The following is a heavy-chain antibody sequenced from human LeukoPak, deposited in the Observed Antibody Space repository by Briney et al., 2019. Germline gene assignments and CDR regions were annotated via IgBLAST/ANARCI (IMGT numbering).Heavy chain of an antibody. J-gene: IGHJ6*02. CDR3: ANTPFRSSYYYGMDV. CDR1: GFTFSSYA. CDR2: ISGSGGST. V-gene: IGHV3-23*01. D-gene: IGHD6-6*01. Sequence: GGSLRLSCAASGFTFSSYAMSWVRQAPGKGLEWVSAISGSGGSTYYADSVKGRFTISRDNSRNTLYLQMNSLRAEDTAVYYCANTPFRSSYYYGMDVWGQGTTVTVSS.